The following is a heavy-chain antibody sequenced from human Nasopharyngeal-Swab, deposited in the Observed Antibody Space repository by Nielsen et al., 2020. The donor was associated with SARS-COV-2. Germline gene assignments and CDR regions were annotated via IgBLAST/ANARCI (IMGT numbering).Heavy chain of an antibody. J-gene: IGHJ6*02. CDR1: GYNFASYW. CDR2: IYPGDSDT. CDR3: ARSGTYYGMDV. Sequence: GGSLTLSCKASGYNFASYWFGWVRQMPGRGLEWMGIIYPGDSDTRYSPSFQGQVTISVDKSINTAFLHSSSLKASDIATYYCARSGTYYGMDVWGQGTTVIVSS. V-gene: IGHV5-51*01. D-gene: IGHD1-26*01.